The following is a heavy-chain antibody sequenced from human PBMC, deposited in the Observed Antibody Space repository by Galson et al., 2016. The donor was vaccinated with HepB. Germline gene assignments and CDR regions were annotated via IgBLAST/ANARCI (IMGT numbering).Heavy chain of an antibody. D-gene: IGHD3-10*01. CDR1: GLRISNDW. CDR2: IKEDDSEI. J-gene: IGHJ4*02. CDR3: VEARGVLYGH. Sequence: SLRLSCAASGLRISNDWMSWVRQAPGKGLEWVAIIKEDDSEIYYAESVKGRFTISRDNSKNSLYLQMNSLRVDDTAKYYCVEARGVLYGHWGQGTLVTVSS. V-gene: IGHV3-7*03.